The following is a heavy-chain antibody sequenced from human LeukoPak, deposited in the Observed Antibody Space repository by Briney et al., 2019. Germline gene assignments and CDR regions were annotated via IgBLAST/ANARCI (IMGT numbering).Heavy chain of an antibody. CDR3: ARASGDFWCGYTFDY. CDR2: IYPGDSDT. V-gene: IGHV5-51*01. Sequence: GESLKISCKGSGYSFTDYWIGWVRQMPGKGLEWMGIIYPGDSDTRYSPSFRGQVTISADKSISTAYLQWRSLKASDTAMYYCARASGDFWCGYTFDYWGQGTLVTVSS. D-gene: IGHD3-3*01. CDR1: GYSFTDYW. J-gene: IGHJ4*02.